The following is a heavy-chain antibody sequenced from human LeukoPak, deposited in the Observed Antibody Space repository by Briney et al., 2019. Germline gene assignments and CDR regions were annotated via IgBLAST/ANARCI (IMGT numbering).Heavy chain of an antibody. J-gene: IGHJ4*02. CDR3: ARDSLYSSGWFDY. D-gene: IGHD6-19*01. CDR1: GGSISSGGYY. Sequence: PSETLSLTCTVPGGSISSGGYYWSWIRQHPGKGLEWIGYIYYSGSTYYNPSLKSRVTISVDTSKNQFSLKLSSVTAADTAVYYCARDSLYSSGWFDYWGQGTLVTVSS. CDR2: IYYSGST. V-gene: IGHV4-31*03.